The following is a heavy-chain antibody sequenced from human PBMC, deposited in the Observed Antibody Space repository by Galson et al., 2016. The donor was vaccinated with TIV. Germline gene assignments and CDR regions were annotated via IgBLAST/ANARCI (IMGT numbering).Heavy chain of an antibody. J-gene: IGHJ4*02. D-gene: IGHD6-19*01. Sequence: SVKVSCKVSGHTLTGFSIHWVRQPPGRGLEWMGGFDPALAATIYARRFQGRVTLTEDTSTNTAYMALSSLTSEDTAIYYCATLQDIPVGARVDFWGQGTLVTVSP. V-gene: IGHV1-24*01. CDR3: ATLQDIPVGARVDF. CDR2: FDPALAAT. CDR1: GHTLTGFS.